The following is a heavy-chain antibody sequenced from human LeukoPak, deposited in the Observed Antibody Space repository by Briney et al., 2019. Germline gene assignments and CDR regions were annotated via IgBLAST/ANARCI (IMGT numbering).Heavy chain of an antibody. CDR3: AKTSGYFDF. V-gene: IGHV3-23*01. Sequence: PGGSLRLSCAASGFTFSSYAMTWVRQAPGKGLEWVSVITGSGGTTYYADSVKGRFTISRDNSKNTLYPQMNSLRAEDTALYYCAKTSGYFDFWGQGTLVTVSS. CDR1: GFTFSSYA. CDR2: ITGSGGTT. J-gene: IGHJ4*02.